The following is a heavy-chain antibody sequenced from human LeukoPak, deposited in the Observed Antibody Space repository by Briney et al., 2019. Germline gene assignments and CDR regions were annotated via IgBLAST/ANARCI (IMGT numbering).Heavy chain of an antibody. V-gene: IGHV3-30*02. J-gene: IGHJ4*02. CDR3: ARDRFYDLWSGFDY. CDR2: IRYDGSNK. Sequence: GGSLRLSCAASGFTFTNFAMHWVRQAPGKGLEWVAFIRYDGSNKYYADSVKGRFTISRDNSKNTLFLQMSSLKVEDTAVYYCARDRFYDLWSGFDYWGQGTLVTVSS. CDR1: GFTFTNFA. D-gene: IGHD3-3*01.